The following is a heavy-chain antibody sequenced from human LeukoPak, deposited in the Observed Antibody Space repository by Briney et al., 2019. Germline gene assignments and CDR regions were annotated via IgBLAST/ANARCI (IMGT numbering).Heavy chain of an antibody. V-gene: IGHV3-23*01. D-gene: IGHD6-19*01. Sequence: PGGTLRLSCAASGFTFNTYGMSWVRQAPGKGLEWVSGISGSGGATYYADSVKGRFTISRDDPHNTLYLQMNSLRAEDTAVYYCAGRGVKQTSGFYDYFDYWGQGTLVTVSS. J-gene: IGHJ4*02. CDR3: AGRGVKQTSGFYDYFDY. CDR1: GFTFNTYG. CDR2: ISGSGGAT.